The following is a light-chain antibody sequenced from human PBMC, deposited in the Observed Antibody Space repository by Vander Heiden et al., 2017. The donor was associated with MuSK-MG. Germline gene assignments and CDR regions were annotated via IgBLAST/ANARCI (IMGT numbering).Light chain of an antibody. J-gene: IGLJ2*01. V-gene: IGLV2-14*03. CDR3: NYFTISSTQV. CDR2: DVS. Sequence: QSALTHPASVSRSPGQSVTISCTGTSSDVGGYDYVSWYQQHPGKAPKLMMDDVSNRPSGVSNRVSGSKSGNTASMPISGLQAEDDADDFCNYFTISSTQVFGGGTKLTVL. CDR1: SSDVGGYDY.